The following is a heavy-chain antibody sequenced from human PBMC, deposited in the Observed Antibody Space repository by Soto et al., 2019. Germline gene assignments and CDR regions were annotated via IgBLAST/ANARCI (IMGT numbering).Heavy chain of an antibody. Sequence: VQLQQWGAGLLKPSETLSLTCAVSGGSFSGYYWGWVRQPPGKGLEWIGDINHTGGSNYNPSLKSRVMISVDTAKTKFYLNVTSVTAADTAVYYCAREVGYYSATRRNLYFDYWGPGTLVTVSS. V-gene: IGHV4-34*01. J-gene: IGHJ4*02. CDR1: GGSFSGYY. D-gene: IGHD2-2*01. CDR2: INHTGGS. CDR3: AREVGYYSATRRNLYFDY.